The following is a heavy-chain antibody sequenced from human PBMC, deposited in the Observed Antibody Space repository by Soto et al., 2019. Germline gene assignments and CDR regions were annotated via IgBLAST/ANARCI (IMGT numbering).Heavy chain of an antibody. Sequence: EVQLIQSGAEVKKPGESLRISCKGSGYTFSTYWIGWVRQMPGQGLECMGIIYPGDSDTRYSPSFQGQVTISADKSISVAYVQWHNLKASDIAVYYCAGVIYDGESTGYYFDYWGQGTLVTVSS. CDR1: GYTFSTYW. CDR3: AGVIYDGESTGYYFDY. D-gene: IGHD3-10*01. J-gene: IGHJ4*02. V-gene: IGHV5-51*01. CDR2: IYPGDSDT.